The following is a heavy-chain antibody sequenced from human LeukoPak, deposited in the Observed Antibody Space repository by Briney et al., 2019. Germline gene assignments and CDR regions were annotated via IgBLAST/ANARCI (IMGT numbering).Heavy chain of an antibody. D-gene: IGHD3-22*01. CDR1: GYTFTGYY. CDR3: ARGGSSYNDEHEEFDY. J-gene: IGHJ4*02. Sequence: ASVKVSCKGSGYTFTGYYMHWVRQATGQGLEWMGWMNPNSGYTGYEQKFQGRVTMTRDTSTSTAYMELSSLRSEDTAVYYCARGGSSYNDEHEEFDYWGQGTVVTVSS. V-gene: IGHV1-8*02. CDR2: MNPNSGYT.